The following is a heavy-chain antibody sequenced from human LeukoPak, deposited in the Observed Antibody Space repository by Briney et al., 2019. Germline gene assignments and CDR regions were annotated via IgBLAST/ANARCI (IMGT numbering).Heavy chain of an antibody. Sequence: SESLSLTCTVSGGSISSGDYYWSWIRQPPGKGLEWIGYIYYSGSTYYNPSLKSRVTISVDTSKNQFSLKLSSVTAADTAVYYCAGEGAYGSEAFDYWGQGTLVTVSS. V-gene: IGHV4-30-4*01. CDR1: GGSISSGDYY. D-gene: IGHD4-17*01. CDR2: IYYSGST. CDR3: AGEGAYGSEAFDY. J-gene: IGHJ4*02.